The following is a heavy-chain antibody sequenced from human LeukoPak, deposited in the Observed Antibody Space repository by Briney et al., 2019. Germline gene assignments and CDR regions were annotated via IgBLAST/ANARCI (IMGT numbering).Heavy chain of an antibody. CDR3: AKLWGATGGSAFDI. CDR1: GFTFSSYW. CDR2: IKQDGSEK. Sequence: PGGSPRLSCAASGFTFSSYWMSWVRQAPGKGLEWVANIKQDGSEKYYVDSVKGRFTISRDNAKNSLYLQMNSLRAEDTAVYYCAKLWGATGGSAFDIWGQGTLVTVSS. J-gene: IGHJ3*02. D-gene: IGHD1-26*01. V-gene: IGHV3-7*01.